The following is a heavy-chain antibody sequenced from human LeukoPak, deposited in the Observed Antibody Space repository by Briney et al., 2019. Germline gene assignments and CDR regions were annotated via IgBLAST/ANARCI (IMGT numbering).Heavy chain of an antibody. CDR3: ARDCSSSCSPYYGMDV. J-gene: IGHJ6*02. D-gene: IGHD2-2*01. V-gene: IGHV3-53*01. Sequence: GGSLRLSCAASGFTVSSNYMSWVRQAPGKGLEWVSIIHSGGTTNYVDSVKGRFTISGDNSRNTLYLQMNSLRAEDTAVYYCARDCSSSCSPYYGMDVWGQGTTVTVSS. CDR1: GFTVSSNY. CDR2: IHSGGTT.